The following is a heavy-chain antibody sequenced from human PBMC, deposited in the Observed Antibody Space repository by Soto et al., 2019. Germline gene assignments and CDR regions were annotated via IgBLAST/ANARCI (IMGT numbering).Heavy chain of an antibody. CDR3: ARGQGAAAGHSNFDY. J-gene: IGHJ4*02. Sequence: QLQLQESGSGLVKPSQTLSLTGAVSGGSISGTTYSWSWIRQPPGKGLEWIGYIYDSGNTYYNPSLKSQFSISLDRSKNQFSLKLSSVTAADTAVYYCARGQGAAAGHSNFDYWGQGALVTVSS. CDR1: GGSISGTTYS. CDR2: IYDSGNT. D-gene: IGHD6-13*01. V-gene: IGHV4-30-2*01.